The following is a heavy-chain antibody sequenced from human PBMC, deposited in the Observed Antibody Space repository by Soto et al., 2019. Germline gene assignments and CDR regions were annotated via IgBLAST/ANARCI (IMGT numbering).Heavy chain of an antibody. J-gene: IGHJ6*03. V-gene: IGHV3-23*01. Sequence: GGSLRLSCAASGFTFSSYAMSWVRQAPGKGLEWVSAISGSGGSTYYADSGKGRFTISRDNSKNTLYLQMNSLRAEDTAVYYCAKGRGPSIAARPAYYYYYYMDVWGKGTTVTVSS. CDR3: AKGRGPSIAARPAYYYYYYMDV. CDR2: ISGSGGST. D-gene: IGHD6-6*01. CDR1: GFTFSSYA.